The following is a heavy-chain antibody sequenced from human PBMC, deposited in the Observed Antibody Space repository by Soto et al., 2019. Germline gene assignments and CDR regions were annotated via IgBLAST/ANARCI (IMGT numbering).Heavy chain of an antibody. J-gene: IGHJ6*02. D-gene: IGHD3-3*01. CDR3: AKEHYYDFWSGEDV. Sequence: QVQLVESGGGVVQPGRSLRLSCAASGFTFSSYGMHWVRQAPGKGLECVAVISYDGSNKYYADSVKGRFTISRDNSKNTLYLQMNSLRAEDTAVYYCAKEHYYDFWSGEDVWGQGTTVTVSS. CDR1: GFTFSSYG. CDR2: ISYDGSNK. V-gene: IGHV3-30*18.